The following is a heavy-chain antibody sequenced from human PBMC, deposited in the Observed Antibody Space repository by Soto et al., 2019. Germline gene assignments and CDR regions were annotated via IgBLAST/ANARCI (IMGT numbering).Heavy chain of an antibody. J-gene: IGHJ6*02. D-gene: IGHD1-26*01. V-gene: IGHV1-69*06. Sequence: AAVKVSCKASGGTFSSYAISWVRQAPGQGLEWMGGIIPIFGTANYAQKFQGRVTITADKSTSTAYMELSSLRSEDTAVYYCASGSYSYYYYGMDVWGQGTTVTVSS. CDR2: IIPIFGTA. CDR3: ASGSYSYYYYGMDV. CDR1: GGTFSSYA.